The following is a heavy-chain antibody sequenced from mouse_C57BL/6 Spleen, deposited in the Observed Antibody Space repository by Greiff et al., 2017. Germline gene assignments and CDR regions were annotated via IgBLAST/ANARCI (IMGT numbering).Heavy chain of an antibody. Sequence: VQLQQPGAELVKPGASVKLSCKASGYTFTSYWMHWVKQRPGQGLEWIGMILPNSGSTNYNEKFKSKATLTVAKSSSPAYMQLSSLTSEDSAVYYCARCGNGGYYAREQGGQGTSVSVSS. V-gene: IGHV1-64*01. J-gene: IGHJ4*01. D-gene: IGHD2-1*01. CDR3: ARCGNGGYYAREQ. CDR1: GYTFTSYW. CDR2: ILPNSGST.